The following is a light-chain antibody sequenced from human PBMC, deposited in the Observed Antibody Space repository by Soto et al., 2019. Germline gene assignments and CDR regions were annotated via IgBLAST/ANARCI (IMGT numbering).Light chain of an antibody. Sequence: QSALTQPASVSGSPGQSITISCTGTSSDVGSYNLVSWYQQHPGRAPKLVIYEDTKRPSGVSNRFSGSKSGNTASLTISGLQAEDEADFYCCSHAGSTTSSVFGGGTKVTVL. CDR3: CSHAGSTTSSV. V-gene: IGLV2-23*01. J-gene: IGLJ3*02. CDR2: EDT. CDR1: SSDVGSYNL.